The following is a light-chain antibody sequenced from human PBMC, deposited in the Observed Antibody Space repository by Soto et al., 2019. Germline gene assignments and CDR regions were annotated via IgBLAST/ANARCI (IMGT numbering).Light chain of an antibody. Sequence: ESVLTQSPATLSLSPGERATLSCRASPSVSNSLAWYQHKPGQAPRLLIYDASNRATGVPTRFSGSGSGTDFTLTISSLEPEDFATYYCQQSYITPRNFGPGTKVDIK. CDR1: PSVSNS. CDR2: DAS. J-gene: IGKJ3*01. CDR3: QQSYITPRN. V-gene: IGKV3-11*01.